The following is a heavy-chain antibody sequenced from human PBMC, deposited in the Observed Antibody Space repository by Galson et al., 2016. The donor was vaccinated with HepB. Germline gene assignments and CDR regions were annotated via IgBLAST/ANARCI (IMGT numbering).Heavy chain of an antibody. CDR1: GFTFNSFA. Sequence: SLRLSCAASGFTFNSFAMHWVRQAPGKGLEWVAVIWYDGFNKFYADSVKGRFTISRDESNNTLYLQMKSLRAEDTAVYYCARDPYNTGLLYFDYWGQGVLVTVPS. CDR3: ARDPYNTGLLYFDY. J-gene: IGHJ4*02. D-gene: IGHD2-8*02. V-gene: IGHV3-33*01. CDR2: IWYDGFNK.